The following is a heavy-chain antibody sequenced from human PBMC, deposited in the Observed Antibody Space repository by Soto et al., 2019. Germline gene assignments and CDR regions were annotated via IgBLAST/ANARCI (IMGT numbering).Heavy chain of an antibody. CDR3: TRGNHRWLQLWYFDL. V-gene: IGHV1-69*12. CDR1: GGTFSSYT. CDR2: IIPIFGTA. Sequence: QVQLVQSGAEVKKPGSSVTVSCKASGGTFSSYTISWVRQAPGQGLEWMGGIIPIFGTANYAQKFQGRVTITADESTSTASMELSRLRSEDTAVYYCTRGNHRWLQLWYFDLWGRGTLVTVSS. J-gene: IGHJ2*01. D-gene: IGHD5-12*01.